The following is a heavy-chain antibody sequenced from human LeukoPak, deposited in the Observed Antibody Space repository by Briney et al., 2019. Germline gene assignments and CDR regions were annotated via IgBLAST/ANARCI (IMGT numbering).Heavy chain of an antibody. V-gene: IGHV3-7*01. Sequence: PGGSLRLSCAASGFTFSNCWMSWVRQAPGKGLEWVANIERDESEKYYVDSVKGRFTISTDNAKNSLFLQMNSLRAEDTAVYYCATALTRGWDNWGQGTLVTVSS. D-gene: IGHD6-19*01. J-gene: IGHJ4*02. CDR1: GFTFSNCW. CDR2: IERDESEK. CDR3: ATALTRGWDN.